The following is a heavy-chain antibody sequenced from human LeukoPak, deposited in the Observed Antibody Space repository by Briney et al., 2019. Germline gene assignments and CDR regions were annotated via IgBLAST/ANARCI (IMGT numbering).Heavy chain of an antibody. CDR3: ARDLGQYYDTSDNWFDP. Sequence: GGSLRLSCAASGFTFSNYWMHWVRQAPGKGLVWVSRINSDGINTSYADSVKGRFTISRDNAKNTLNLQMNSLRAADTAVYYCARDLGQYYDTSDNWFDPWGPGDLVTVSS. D-gene: IGHD3-22*01. J-gene: IGHJ5*02. V-gene: IGHV3-74*01. CDR1: GFTFSNYW. CDR2: INSDGINT.